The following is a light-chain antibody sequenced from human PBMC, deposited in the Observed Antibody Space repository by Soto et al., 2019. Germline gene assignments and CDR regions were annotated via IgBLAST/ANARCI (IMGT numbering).Light chain of an antibody. CDR2: DAS. CDR3: QQYNNWPWT. V-gene: IGKV3-15*01. J-gene: IGKJ1*01. Sequence: EIVMTQSPGTLSVSPGEGATLSCRASQSISSTLAWYQQKPGQAPRLLIYDASTRATGIPARFSGSGSGTDLTLTISSLQSEDFAVYYCQQYNNWPWTLGQGTKVDI. CDR1: QSISST.